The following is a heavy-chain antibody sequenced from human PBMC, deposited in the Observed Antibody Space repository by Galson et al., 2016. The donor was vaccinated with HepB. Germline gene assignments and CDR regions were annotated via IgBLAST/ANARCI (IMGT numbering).Heavy chain of an antibody. J-gene: IGHJ3*02. CDR2: IYFSGST. V-gene: IGHV4-39*01. CDR3: ARQTSVLTGSAFDI. D-gene: IGHD4-23*01. CDR1: GGSISSTSYY. Sequence: LSLTCTVSGGSISSTSYYWGWIRQPPGKGLEWIGSIYFSGSTYFNPSLKSRVTISVDTSKNQFSLKLSSVTAADTALYYCARQTSVLTGSAFDIWGQGTMFTVSS.